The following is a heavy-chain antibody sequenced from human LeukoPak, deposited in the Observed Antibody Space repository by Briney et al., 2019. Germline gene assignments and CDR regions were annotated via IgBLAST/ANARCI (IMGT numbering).Heavy chain of an antibody. D-gene: IGHD3-16*01. CDR1: GFIFRSFW. CDR3: ARGVLGDFDS. V-gene: IGHV3-74*03. CDR2: INSDGSNT. J-gene: IGHJ4*02. Sequence: AGSLRLSCAASGFIFRSFWMHWVRQAPGKGLVWVSRINSDGSNTMYADSVKGRFTISRDNAKNTLYLQMNSLRAEDTAVYYCARGVLGDFDSWGQGTLVTVSS.